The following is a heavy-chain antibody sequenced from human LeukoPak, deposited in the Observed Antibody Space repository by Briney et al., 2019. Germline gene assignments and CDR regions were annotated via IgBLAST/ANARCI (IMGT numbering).Heavy chain of an antibody. V-gene: IGHV3-23*01. Sequence: GGSLRLSCAASGFTFRSYAMRWARQAPGKGLEWVSAISGSGGSTYYTDSVNGRFTISRDNSKNTLYLQMNSLRAEDTAVYYCAKAHQLRYFDWFEDYWGQGTLVTVSS. CDR2: ISGSGGST. D-gene: IGHD3-9*01. CDR1: GFTFRSYA. CDR3: AKAHQLRYFDWFEDY. J-gene: IGHJ4*02.